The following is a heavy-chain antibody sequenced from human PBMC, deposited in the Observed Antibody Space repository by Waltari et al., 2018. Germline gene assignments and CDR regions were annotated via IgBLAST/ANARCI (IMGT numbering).Heavy chain of an antibody. CDR2: ITEDGSEI. J-gene: IGHJ4*02. Sequence: EVQLVESGGGLVQPGGSLRLSCAGSGFPFSSYWMSWVRQAPGKGLEWVANITEDGSEIYYVDSVKGRFTISRDNAKKSLYLQMNSLRAEDTAMFYCTRGRVDFAYWGQGTLVTVSS. CDR1: GFPFSSYW. V-gene: IGHV3-7*01. CDR3: TRGRVDFAY.